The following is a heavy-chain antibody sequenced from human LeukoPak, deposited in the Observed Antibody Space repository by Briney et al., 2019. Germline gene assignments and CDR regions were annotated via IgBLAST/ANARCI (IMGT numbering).Heavy chain of an antibody. Sequence: GGSLRLSCAASGFTFSSYWMHWVRQAPGKGLVWVSRINPDGSTTSYADSVKGRFTISRDSAKNTLYLQMNSLRAEDTAVYYCARVSVGRYYFNNWGQGTPVTVS. V-gene: IGHV3-74*01. CDR3: ARVSVGRYYFNN. CDR2: INPDGSTT. CDR1: GFTFSSYW. D-gene: IGHD3-3*02. J-gene: IGHJ4*02.